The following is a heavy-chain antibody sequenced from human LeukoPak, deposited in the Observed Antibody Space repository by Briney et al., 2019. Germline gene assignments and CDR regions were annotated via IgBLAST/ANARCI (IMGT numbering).Heavy chain of an antibody. J-gene: IGHJ3*01. D-gene: IGHD6-13*01. V-gene: IGHV4-61*02. CDR2: ITTSGDT. CDR1: GGSISSGSHY. CDR3: ARGYNSRSTFDV. Sequence: SQTLSLTCTVPGGSISSGSHYWSWIRQPAGKGLEWIGRITTSGDTTYNPSLKSRLTISVDTSRNHFSLNLRSVTAADTAVYYCARGYNSRSTFDVWGQGTVVTVSS.